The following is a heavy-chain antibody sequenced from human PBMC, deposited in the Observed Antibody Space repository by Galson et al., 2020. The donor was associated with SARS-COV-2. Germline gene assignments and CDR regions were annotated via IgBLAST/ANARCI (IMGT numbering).Heavy chain of an antibody. J-gene: IGHJ2*01. CDR1: GFTFSDYA. Sequence: TGGSLRLSCAATGFTFSDYAIHWVRQAPGKGLEWVGIVSYDGSNKYYADSVKGRFTISRDNSKNTLYLQMSSLRVEDTAEYYCARKGSRGVGASTWYFDLWGRGTLVIVSS. CDR2: VSYDGSNK. D-gene: IGHD1-26*01. V-gene: IGHV3-30*15. CDR3: ARKGSRGVGASTWYFDL.